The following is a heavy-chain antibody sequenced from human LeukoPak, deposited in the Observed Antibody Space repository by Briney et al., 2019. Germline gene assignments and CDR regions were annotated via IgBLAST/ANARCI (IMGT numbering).Heavy chain of an antibody. J-gene: IGHJ4*02. CDR3: ARDKTYYYDSSGYYFYYFDY. CDR2: IYTSGST. CDR1: AGSISSYY. Sequence: SETLSLTCTVSAGSISSYYWSWIRQPAGKGLEWIGRIYTSGSTNYNPSLKSRVTMSVDTSKNQFSLRLSSVTAADTAVYYCARDKTYYYDSSGYYFYYFDYWGQGTLVTVSS. V-gene: IGHV4-4*07. D-gene: IGHD3-22*01.